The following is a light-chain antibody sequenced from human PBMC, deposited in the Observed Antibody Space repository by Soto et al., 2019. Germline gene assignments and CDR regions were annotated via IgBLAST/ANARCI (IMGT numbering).Light chain of an antibody. V-gene: IGLV4-69*01. CDR3: QTWGTGIPYV. J-gene: IGLJ1*01. CDR1: SGHSSYA. CDR2: LNSDGSH. Sequence: QSVLTQSPSASASLGASVKLTCTLSSGHSSYAIAWHQQRPEKGPRYLMKLNSDGSHNKGDGIPDRFSGSSSGAERYLTISSLQSEDEADYYCQTWGTGIPYVFGTGTKLTVL.